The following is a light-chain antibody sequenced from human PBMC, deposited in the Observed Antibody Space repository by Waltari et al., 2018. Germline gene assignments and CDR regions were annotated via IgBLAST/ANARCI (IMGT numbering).Light chain of an antibody. Sequence: EVVMTQSPATLSVSPGERVSLSCRASQSAKTSLAWSQQTPGQAPRLLIYRASTRAAGVPDRFSGSGSGTEFTLTISSLQSEDSAIYYCQQYNIWPWTFGPGTNVDIK. V-gene: IGKV3D-15*01. J-gene: IGKJ1*01. CDR2: RAS. CDR1: QSAKTS. CDR3: QQYNIWPWT.